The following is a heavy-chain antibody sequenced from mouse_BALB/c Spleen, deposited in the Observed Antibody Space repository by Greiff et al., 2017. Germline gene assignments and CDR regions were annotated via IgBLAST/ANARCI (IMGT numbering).Heavy chain of an antibody. V-gene: IGHV5-17*02. D-gene: IGHD2-1*01. Sequence: EVKVVESGGGLVQPGGSRKLSCAASGFTFSSFGMHWVRQAPEKGLEWVAYISSGSSTIYYADTVKGRFTISRDNPKNTLFLQMTSLRSEDKAMYYCARGNYFDVWGAGTTVTVSS. CDR2: ISSGSSTI. J-gene: IGHJ1*01. CDR1: GFTFSSFG. CDR3: ARGNYFDV.